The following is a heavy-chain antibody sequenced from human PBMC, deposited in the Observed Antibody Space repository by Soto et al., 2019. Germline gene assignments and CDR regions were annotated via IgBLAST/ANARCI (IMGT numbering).Heavy chain of an antibody. CDR2: FDPEDGET. CDR3: ATGGFWSGYYRGYYYMDV. J-gene: IGHJ6*03. V-gene: IGHV1-24*01. Sequence: GASVKVSCKVSGYTLTELSMHWVRQAPGKGLEWMGGFDPEDGETIYAQKFQGRVTMTEDTSTDTAYMELSSLRSEDTAVYYCATGGFWSGYYRGYYYMDVWGKGTTVTVSS. CDR1: GYTLTELS. D-gene: IGHD3-3*01.